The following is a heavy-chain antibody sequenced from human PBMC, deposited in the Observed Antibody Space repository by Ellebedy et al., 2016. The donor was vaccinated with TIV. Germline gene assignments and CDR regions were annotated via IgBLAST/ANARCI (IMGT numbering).Heavy chain of an antibody. Sequence: GESLKISCAASGFTFSSYGMHWVRQAPGKGLEWVAFIRYDGSNKYYADSVKGRFTISRDNSKNTLYLQMNSLRAEDTAVYYCAKASGFLTIFDYWGQGTLVTVSS. CDR2: IRYDGSNK. CDR1: GFTFSSYG. D-gene: IGHD6-25*01. V-gene: IGHV3-30*02. CDR3: AKASGFLTIFDY. J-gene: IGHJ4*02.